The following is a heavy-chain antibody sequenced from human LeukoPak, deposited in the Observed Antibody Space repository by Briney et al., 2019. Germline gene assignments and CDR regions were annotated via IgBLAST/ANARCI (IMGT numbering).Heavy chain of an antibody. V-gene: IGHV3-15*01. CDR2: IKNIADGGTT. Sequence: GGSLRLSCAASGFSFSYARMTWVRQAPGEGPEWVGRIKNIADGGTTDYAAPVKGRFTISRDDSKNTLYLQMDSLKTEDTAVYYCTTRPRVFEGPTSGGYWGQGTLVTVSS. D-gene: IGHD1-1*01. CDR1: GFSFSYAR. CDR3: TTRPRVFEGPTSGGY. J-gene: IGHJ4*02.